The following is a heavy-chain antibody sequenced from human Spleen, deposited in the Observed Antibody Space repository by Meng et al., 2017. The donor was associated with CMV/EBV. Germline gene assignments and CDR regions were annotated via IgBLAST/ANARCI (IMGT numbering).Heavy chain of an antibody. CDR2: IYWNDDK. CDR3: AHSLRVSDRVAGFDS. CDR1: LSRTMTGVV. V-gene: IGHV2-5*01. J-gene: IGHJ5*01. Sequence: LSRTMTGVVLAWFRQPPGKPLEWLAIIYWNDDKRYRPSLTSRVTITKDTSKNQVVLTMTNMDPVDTATYFCAHSLRVSDRVAGFDSWGQGTLVTVSS. D-gene: IGHD2-8*01.